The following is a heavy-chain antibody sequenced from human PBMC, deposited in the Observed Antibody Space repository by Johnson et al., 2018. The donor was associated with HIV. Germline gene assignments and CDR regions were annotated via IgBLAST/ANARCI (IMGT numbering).Heavy chain of an antibody. V-gene: IGHV3-20*04. CDR3: ASPYSYGLDDAFDI. Sequence: EVQLVESGGGVVRPGGYLRLSCAASGFTFDDYGVSWVRQAPGKGLEWVSGINSDGSDTRYADSVKGRFTISRDNAKKSLYLQMNSLRAEDTAVYYCASPYSYGLDDAFDIWGQGTMVTVSS. CDR2: INSDGSDT. CDR1: GFTFDDYG. D-gene: IGHD5-18*01. J-gene: IGHJ3*02.